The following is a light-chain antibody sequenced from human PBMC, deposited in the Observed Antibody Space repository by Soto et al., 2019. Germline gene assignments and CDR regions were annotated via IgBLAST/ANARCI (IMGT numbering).Light chain of an antibody. Sequence: EIVMTQSPATLSVSPGERATLFCRASQSVSSNLAWFQQKPGQGPRLLIYAASTRATGIPARFRGSGSGTEFTLTISSLQSEDFAVYYCQQYDNWPPYTFGQGTKLEIK. J-gene: IGKJ2*01. V-gene: IGKV3-15*01. CDR3: QQYDNWPPYT. CDR2: AAS. CDR1: QSVSSN.